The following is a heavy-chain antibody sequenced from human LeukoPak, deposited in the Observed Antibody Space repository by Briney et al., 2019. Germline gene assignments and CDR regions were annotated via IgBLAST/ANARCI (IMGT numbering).Heavy chain of an antibody. Sequence: GRSLRLSRAASGFTFSSYAMHWVRQAPGKGLEWVAVTSYDETNKFYADSVKGRFTISRDNSKDTLYLQTSNLRVEDTAVYYCARGQLIASLVTNDYWGQGTLVTVSS. J-gene: IGHJ4*02. CDR2: TSYDETNK. CDR3: ARGQLIASLVTNDY. V-gene: IGHV3-30-3*01. CDR1: GFTFSSYA. D-gene: IGHD2-21*01.